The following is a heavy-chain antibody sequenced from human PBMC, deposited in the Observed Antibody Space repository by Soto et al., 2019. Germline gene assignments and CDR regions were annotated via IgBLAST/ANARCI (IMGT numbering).Heavy chain of an antibody. CDR1: GGTFSSYA. J-gene: IGHJ3*02. CDR3: ARVAHYYDSSGYYPRPDAFDI. V-gene: IGHV1-69*13. D-gene: IGHD3-22*01. CDR2: IIPIFGTA. Sequence: SVEVSCKXSGGTFSSYAISWVRQAPGQGLEWMGGIIPIFGTANYAQKFQGRVTITADESTSTAYMELSSLRSEDTAVYYCARVAHYYDSSGYYPRPDAFDIWGQGTMVTVSS.